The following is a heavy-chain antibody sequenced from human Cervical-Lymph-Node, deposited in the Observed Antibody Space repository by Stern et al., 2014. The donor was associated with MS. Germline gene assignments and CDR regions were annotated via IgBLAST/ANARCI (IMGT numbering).Heavy chain of an antibody. V-gene: IGHV7-4-1*02. J-gene: IGHJ4*02. CDR2: INPNTGNP. D-gene: IGHD4-17*01. CDR1: GYSFTHFA. CDR3: ARDPHDYGDRFDY. Sequence: VQLVESGSELKKPGASVKVSCKASGYSFTHFALNWVRHAPGQGLQWMGWINPNTGNPSYAQAFTGRFVFSLDTSVSTAYLQISSLKAEDTAVYYCARDPHDYGDRFDYWGQGTLVTGSS.